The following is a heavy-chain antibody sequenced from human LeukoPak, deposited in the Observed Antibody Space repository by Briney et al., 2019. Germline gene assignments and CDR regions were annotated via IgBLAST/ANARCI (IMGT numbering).Heavy chain of an antibody. Sequence: SETLSLTCTVSGGSISSSSYYWGWIRQPPGKGLEWIGYIYYSGSTNYNPSLKSRVTISVDTSRNQFSLKLSSVTAADTAVYYCARGGTWYSSSWYLGVWGQGTLVTVSS. CDR3: ARGGTWYSSSWYLGV. V-gene: IGHV4-61*05. CDR1: GGSISSSSYY. CDR2: IYYSGST. J-gene: IGHJ4*02. D-gene: IGHD6-13*01.